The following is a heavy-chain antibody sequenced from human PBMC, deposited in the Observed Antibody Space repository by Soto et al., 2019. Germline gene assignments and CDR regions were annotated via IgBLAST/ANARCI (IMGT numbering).Heavy chain of an antibody. CDR1: GFTFSSYS. CDR3: EREERYCSGGSCYKYFDY. CDR2: ISSSSSYI. D-gene: IGHD2-15*01. Sequence: EVQLVESGGGLVKPGGSLRLSCAASGFTFSSYSMNWVRQAPGKGLEWVSSISSSSSYIYYADSVKGRFTISRNNAKTSLYLQMNSLRAEDTAVYYWEREERYCSGGSCYKYFDYWGQGTLVTVSS. V-gene: IGHV3-21*01. J-gene: IGHJ4*02.